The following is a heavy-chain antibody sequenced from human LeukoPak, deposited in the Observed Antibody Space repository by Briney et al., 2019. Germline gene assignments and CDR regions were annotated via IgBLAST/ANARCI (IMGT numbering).Heavy chain of an antibody. D-gene: IGHD3-3*01. CDR2: ISGSGGST. V-gene: IGHV3-23*01. CDR3: AKQDIWDDFWSGHNPGGAFDI. Sequence: AGGSLRLSCAASGFTFSSYWMSWVRQAPGKGLEWVSAISGSGGSTYYADSVKGRFTISRDNSKNTLYLQMNSLRAEDTAVYYCAKQDIWDDFWSGHNPGGAFDIWGQGTMVTVSS. CDR1: GFTFSSYW. J-gene: IGHJ3*02.